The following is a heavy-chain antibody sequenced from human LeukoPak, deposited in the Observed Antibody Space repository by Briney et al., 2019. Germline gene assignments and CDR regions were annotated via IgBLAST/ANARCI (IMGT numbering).Heavy chain of an antibody. CDR2: ISGSGGST. CDR1: GFTFSSYA. Sequence: AGGSLRLSCAASGFTFSSYAMSWVRQAPGKGLEWVSAISGSGGSTYYADSVKGRFTISRDNSKNTLYLQMNSLRAEDTAVYYCAPFLPGLVEAYYMDVWGKGTTVTISS. D-gene: IGHD2-15*01. J-gene: IGHJ6*03. CDR3: APFLPGLVEAYYMDV. V-gene: IGHV3-23*01.